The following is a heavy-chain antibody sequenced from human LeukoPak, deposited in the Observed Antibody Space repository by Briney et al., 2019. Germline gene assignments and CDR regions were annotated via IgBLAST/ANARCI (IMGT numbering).Heavy chain of an antibody. J-gene: IGHJ5*02. CDR3: ATDQYTSSSGRFDP. V-gene: IGHV1-2*02. D-gene: IGHD6-6*01. CDR2: MNPNSGDR. CDR1: GYTFTTKY. Sequence: ASVKVSCKASGYTFTTKYMHWVRQAPGQGLGWMGWMNPNSGDRKYAQKFQGRVTMTRDTSITTAYMELSRLRSDDTAVYYCATDQYTSSSGRFDPWGQGSLVTVSS.